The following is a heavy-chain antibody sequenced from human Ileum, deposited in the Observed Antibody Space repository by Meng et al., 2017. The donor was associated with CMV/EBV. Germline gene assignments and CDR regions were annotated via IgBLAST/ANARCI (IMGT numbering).Heavy chain of an antibody. D-gene: IGHD4-17*01. Sequence: CTFSGGSISLGTYYCPWIRQPPGEGLEWIGYLYSSGSTYYHPSLKSRVTISVDTSKNQFSLKLSSVTAADTAVYYCARGGVGLRPDYWGQGTLVTVSS. CDR1: GGSISLGTYY. CDR2: LYSSGST. V-gene: IGHV4-30-4*08. J-gene: IGHJ4*02. CDR3: ARGGVGLRPDY.